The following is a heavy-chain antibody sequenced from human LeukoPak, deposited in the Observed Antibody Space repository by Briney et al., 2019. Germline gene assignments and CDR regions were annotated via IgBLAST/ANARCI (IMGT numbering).Heavy chain of an antibody. CDR1: GGSISSYY. D-gene: IGHD6-19*01. V-gene: IGHV4-59*01. J-gene: IGHJ4*02. CDR2: IYYSGST. CDR3: ARTHSSGWYLGY. Sequence: SETLSLTCTVSGGSISSYYWSWIRQPPGKGLEWIGCIYYSGSTNYNPSLKSRVTISVDTSKNQFSLKLSSVTAADTAVYYCARTHSSGWYLGYWGQGTLVTVSS.